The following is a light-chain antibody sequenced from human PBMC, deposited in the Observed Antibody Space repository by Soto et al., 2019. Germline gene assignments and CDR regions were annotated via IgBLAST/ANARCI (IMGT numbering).Light chain of an antibody. Sequence: EIVLTQSPATMSVSPGERATLSCRASQSVSTNLAWYQQKPGHPPRLLIYGAYTRATDIPARFSGRGCGTAFTLTIIGLLTEYFAVLYCQTYHNWPHYTFGQGTKLEIK. CDR1: QSVSTN. V-gene: IGKV3-15*01. CDR3: QTYHNWPHYT. J-gene: IGKJ2*01. CDR2: GAY.